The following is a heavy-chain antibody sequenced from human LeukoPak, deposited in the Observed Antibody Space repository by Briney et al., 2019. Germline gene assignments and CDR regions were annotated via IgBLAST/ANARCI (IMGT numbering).Heavy chain of an antibody. Sequence: PGGSLRLSCAASGFNFHSHEMNWVRQAPGKGLEFISYISPSGTTMYYADSVKGRLTISRDNAKNSLYLQMNSLRAEDTAVYYCARGGYCTTAPCYAMNAFDIWGQGTMVTVSS. CDR1: GFNFHSHE. CDR2: ISPSGTTM. CDR3: ARGGYCTTAPCYAMNAFDI. V-gene: IGHV3-48*03. J-gene: IGHJ3*02. D-gene: IGHD2-2*03.